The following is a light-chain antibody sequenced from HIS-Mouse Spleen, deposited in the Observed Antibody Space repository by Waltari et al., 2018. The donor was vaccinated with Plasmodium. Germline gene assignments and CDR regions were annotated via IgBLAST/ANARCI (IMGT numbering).Light chain of an antibody. V-gene: IGKV4-1*01. CDR1: QSVLYSSNNKNY. J-gene: IGKJ2*01. Sequence: DIVMTQSPDSLAVSLGERATINCKSSQSVLYSSNNKNYFAWYQQKPVQPPKLLIYWASTRESGVPDRFRGSGSGTDFTLTISSLQAEDVAVYYCQQYYSTPYTFGQGTKLEIK. CDR2: WAS. CDR3: QQYYSTPYT.